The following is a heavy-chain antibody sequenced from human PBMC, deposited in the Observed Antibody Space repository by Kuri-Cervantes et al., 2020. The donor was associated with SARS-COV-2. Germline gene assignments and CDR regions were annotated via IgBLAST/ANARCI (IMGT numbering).Heavy chain of an antibody. D-gene: IGHD3-3*01. CDR3: AKDYSVIRFLGGRGGFDY. J-gene: IGHJ4*02. V-gene: IGHV3-30*02. Sequence: GGSLRLSCAASGFTFSSYGMHWVRQAPGKGLEWVAFIRYDGSNKYYADSVKGRFTISRENSKNTLYLQMNSLRAEDTAVYYFAKDYSVIRFLGGRGGFDYWGQGTLVTVSS. CDR2: IRYDGSNK. CDR1: GFTFSSYG.